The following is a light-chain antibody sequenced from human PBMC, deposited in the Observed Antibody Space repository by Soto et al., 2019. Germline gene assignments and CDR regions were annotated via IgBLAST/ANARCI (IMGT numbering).Light chain of an antibody. CDR2: DNN. CDR1: SSNIGNNY. J-gene: IGLJ2*01. V-gene: IGLV1-51*01. CDR3: GTWDSSLSGGV. Sequence: QSVLTQPPSVSAAPGQKVTISCSGSSSNIGNNYVSWYQQLPGTAPKLLIYDNNKRPSGIPDRFSGSKSGTSATLGITGLQTGYEADYYCGTWDSSLSGGVFGGGTKLTVL.